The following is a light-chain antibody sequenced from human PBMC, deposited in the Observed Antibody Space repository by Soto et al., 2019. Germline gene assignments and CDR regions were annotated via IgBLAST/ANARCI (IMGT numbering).Light chain of an antibody. CDR1: QSVSSN. Sequence: EIVMTQSPATLSVSPGERATLSCRASQSVSSNLVWYQQSPGQAPRLLIYGASTRATGIPARFSGSGSGTEFTLTISSLQSEDFAIYYCQQYNNSPALSFGGGTKVDIK. CDR3: QQYNNSPALS. V-gene: IGKV3-15*01. CDR2: GAS. J-gene: IGKJ4*01.